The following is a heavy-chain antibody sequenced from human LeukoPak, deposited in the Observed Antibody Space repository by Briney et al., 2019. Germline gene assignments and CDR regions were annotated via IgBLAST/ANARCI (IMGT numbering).Heavy chain of an antibody. V-gene: IGHV1-18*01. CDR2: ISGYNGDT. CDR3: ARLAVAGHFDH. J-gene: IGHJ4*02. CDR1: GYTFTSYG. Sequence: ASVKVSCKASGYTFTSYGISWVRQAPGQGLEWMGWISGYNGDTNYAQKLQGRVTMTTDTSTSTVYMELRSLRSDDTAVYFCARLAVAGHFDHWGQGTLVTVSS. D-gene: IGHD6-19*01.